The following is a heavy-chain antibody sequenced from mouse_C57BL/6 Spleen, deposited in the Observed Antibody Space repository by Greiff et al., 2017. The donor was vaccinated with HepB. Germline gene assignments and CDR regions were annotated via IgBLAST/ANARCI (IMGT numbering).Heavy chain of an antibody. CDR3: ARGTGSRYYFDY. J-gene: IGHJ2*01. Sequence: QVQLQQPGAELVMPGASVKLSCKASGYTFTSYWMHWVKQRPGQGLEWIGEIDPSDSYTNYNQKVKGKSTLTVDKSSSTAYMQLSSLTSEDSAVYYCARGTGSRYYFDYWGQGTTLTVSS. CDR2: IDPSDSYT. V-gene: IGHV1-69*01. D-gene: IGHD4-1*01. CDR1: GYTFTSYW.